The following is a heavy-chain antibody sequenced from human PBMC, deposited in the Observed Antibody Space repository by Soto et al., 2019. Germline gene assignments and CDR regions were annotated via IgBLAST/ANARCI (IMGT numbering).Heavy chain of an antibody. CDR2: VSHDGSNT. CDR3: AKGGRQWLVTSDFNY. D-gene: IGHD6-19*01. J-gene: IGHJ4*02. CDR1: GFTFSDYA. V-gene: IGHV3-30*18. Sequence: VQLVESGGGVVQPGRSLRLSCAASGFTFSDYAMHWVRQAPGKGLEWVAVVSHDGSNTHYADSVKGRFTISRDSSKNTVLMEMTSLGAEDTAVYYCAKGGRQWLVTSDFNYGGQGARVTVSS.